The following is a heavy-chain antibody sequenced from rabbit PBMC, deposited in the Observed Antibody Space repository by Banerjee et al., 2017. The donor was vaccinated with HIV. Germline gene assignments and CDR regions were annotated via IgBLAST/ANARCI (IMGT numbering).Heavy chain of an antibody. CDR3: ARGYAGSSYFNYF. D-gene: IGHD8-1*01. CDR1: GIDFSDIYV. J-gene: IGHJ4*01. V-gene: IGHV1S40*01. CDR2: INPDSGSA. Sequence: QSLKETGGGLVQPGGSLKLSCKASGIDFSDIYVMCWVRQAPGKGLEWIGCINPDSGSAYYASWAKGRFTISTTSSTTVTLQMTSLTAADTATYFCARGYAGSSYFNYF.